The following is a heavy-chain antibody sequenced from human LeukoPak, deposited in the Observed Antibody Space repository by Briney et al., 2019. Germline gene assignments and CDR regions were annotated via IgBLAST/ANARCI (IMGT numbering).Heavy chain of an antibody. CDR2: IYTSGST. Sequence: SETLSLTCTVSGGSISSGSYYWSWIRQPAGKGLEWIGRIYTSGSTNYNPSLKSRVTISVDTSKNQFSLKLSSVTAADTAVYYCAREPVADFWSGYSKGDDYWGQGTLVTVSS. V-gene: IGHV4-61*02. J-gene: IGHJ4*02. CDR1: GGSISSGSYY. CDR3: AREPVADFWSGYSKGDDY. D-gene: IGHD3-3*01.